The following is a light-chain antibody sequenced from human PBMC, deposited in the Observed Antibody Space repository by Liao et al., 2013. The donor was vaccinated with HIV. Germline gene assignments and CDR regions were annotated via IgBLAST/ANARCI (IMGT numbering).Light chain of an antibody. CDR2: QNR. CDR1: NLGSKY. Sequence: SYEVTQPPSVSVSPGQTATITCSGDNLGSKYVCWYQQKSGQSPVLVLYQNRKRPSEIPERFSGSNSGNTATLIITGAETVDEADYYCLAWDRTSAFFGGGTKLTVL. J-gene: IGLJ2*01. CDR3: LAWDRTSAF. V-gene: IGLV3-1*01.